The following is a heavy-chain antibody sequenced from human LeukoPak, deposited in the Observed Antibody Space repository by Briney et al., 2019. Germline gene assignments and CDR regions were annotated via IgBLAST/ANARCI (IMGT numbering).Heavy chain of an antibody. CDR2: ISGSGGST. D-gene: IGHD1-1*01. J-gene: IGHJ4*02. V-gene: IGHV3-23*01. Sequence: PGGSLRLSCAASGFTFSSYAMSWVRQAPGKGLEWVSAISGSGGSTYYADSVKGRFTISRDNSKNTLYLQMNGLRAEDTAVYCCAKGAPAGRHRKYFDYWGQGTLVTVSS. CDR1: GFTFSSYA. CDR3: AKGAPAGRHRKYFDY.